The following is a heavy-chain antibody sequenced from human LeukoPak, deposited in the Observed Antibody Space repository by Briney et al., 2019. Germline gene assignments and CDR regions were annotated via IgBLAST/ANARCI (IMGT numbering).Heavy chain of an antibody. CDR1: GFAVGSNY. J-gene: IGHJ3*02. V-gene: IGHV3-53*05. CDR3: AKAAFDI. Sequence: GGSLRLSCVASGFAVGSNYMSWVRQAPGKGLEWVSLIYSGGAIRYADSVKGRFTISRDNSKNTLYLQMNSLRAEDTAVYYCAKAAFDIWGQGTMVTVSS. CDR2: IYSGGAI.